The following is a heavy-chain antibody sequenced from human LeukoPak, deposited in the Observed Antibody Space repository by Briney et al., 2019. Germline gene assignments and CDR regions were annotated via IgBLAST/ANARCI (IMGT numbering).Heavy chain of an antibody. V-gene: IGHV1-2*02. CDR2: INPNSGGT. CDR3: ARVAYCGGDCYRN. CDR1: GYTFTGYY. D-gene: IGHD2-21*02. Sequence: APVKVSCKASGYTFTGYYMHWVRQAPGQGLEWMGWINPNSGGTNYAQKFQGRVTMTRDTSISTAYMELSRLRSDDTAVYYCARVAYCGGDCYRNWGQGTLVTVSS. J-gene: IGHJ4*02.